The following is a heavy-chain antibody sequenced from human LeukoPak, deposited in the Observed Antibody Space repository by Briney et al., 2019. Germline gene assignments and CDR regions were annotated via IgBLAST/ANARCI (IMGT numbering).Heavy chain of an antibody. Sequence: GGSLRLSCAASGFTFSSYWMSWVRQAPGKGLEWVANIKQDGSEKYYVDSVKGRFTISRDNAKNSLYLQMNSLRAEDTAVYYCARYDSSGYFHDAFDIWGQGTMVTVSS. CDR1: GFTFSSYW. D-gene: IGHD3-22*01. CDR3: ARYDSSGYFHDAFDI. J-gene: IGHJ3*02. CDR2: IKQDGSEK. V-gene: IGHV3-7*01.